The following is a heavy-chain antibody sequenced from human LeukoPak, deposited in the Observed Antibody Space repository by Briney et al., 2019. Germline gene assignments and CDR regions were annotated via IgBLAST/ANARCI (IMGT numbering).Heavy chain of an antibody. CDR2: INAGNGNT. D-gene: IGHD3-10*01. J-gene: IGHJ5*02. CDR1: GYTFTSYA. CDR3: ARGKFGESLYWFDP. Sequence: ASVKVSCKASGYTFTSYAMHWVRQAPGQRIESMGWINAGNGNTEYSLNFQGRVTITRDTSASTAYMELSSLRSEDTAVYYCARGKFGESLYWFDPWGQGTLVTVSS. V-gene: IGHV1-3*01.